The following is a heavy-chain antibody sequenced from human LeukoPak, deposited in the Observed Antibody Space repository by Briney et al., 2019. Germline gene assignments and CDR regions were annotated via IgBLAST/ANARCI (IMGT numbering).Heavy chain of an antibody. CDR1: GDSVSSGSYY. V-gene: IGHV4-61*01. D-gene: IGHD2-2*01. CDR3: ARRQYHYYGMDV. Sequence: SETLSLTCNVSGDSVSSGSYYWSWSRKPPGTGLEWIGYIYYSGSTNYHSSLKSRVTMSVDTSKNQFSLNLSSVTAADTAVYYCARRQYHYYGMDVWGQGTTVTVSS. CDR2: IYYSGST. J-gene: IGHJ6*02.